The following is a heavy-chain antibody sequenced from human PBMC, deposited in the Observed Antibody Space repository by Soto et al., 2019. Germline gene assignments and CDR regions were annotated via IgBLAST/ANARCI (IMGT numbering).Heavy chain of an antibody. CDR3: AKGMSAIGGTATGGVLDY. V-gene: IGHV3-9*01. CDR1: GLTFDDYA. CDR2: ISWNSGSL. D-gene: IGHD1-26*01. Sequence: EVQLVESGGGLVQPGRSLRLSCVASGLTFDDYAMHWVRQGPGKGLEWVSGISWNSGSLGYADSVKGRFTISRDNAKNSLYLEMKSLRPEDTAYYYCAKGMSAIGGTATGGVLDYWGQGIPVGVSS. J-gene: IGHJ4*02.